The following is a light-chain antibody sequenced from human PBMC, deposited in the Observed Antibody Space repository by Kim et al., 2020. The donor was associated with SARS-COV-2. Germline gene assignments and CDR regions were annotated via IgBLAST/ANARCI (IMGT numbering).Light chain of an antibody. J-gene: IGLJ2*01. CDR2: SNS. CDR3: ATWDDSLNGPV. Sequence: QSVLTQPPSASGTPGQRVTISCSGSSSNIASNAVNWYQQLPGTAPKLRIYSNSQRPSGVPDRFSGSKSGTSASLAISGLQSEDEADYYCCATWDDSLNGPVFGGGTQLTVL. CDR1: SSNIASNA. V-gene: IGLV1-44*01.